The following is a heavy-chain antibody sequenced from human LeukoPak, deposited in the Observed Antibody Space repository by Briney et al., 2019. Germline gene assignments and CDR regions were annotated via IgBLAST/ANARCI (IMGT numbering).Heavy chain of an antibody. V-gene: IGHV1-8*01. CDR3: ARGQSIAVAGAPGY. J-gene: IGHJ4*02. CDR1: GYTFTSYD. D-gene: IGHD6-19*01. Sequence: ASVKVSCKASGYTFTSYDINWVRQAPGQGLEWMGWMNPNSGNTGYAQKFQGRVTMTRNTSISTAYMELSSLRSEDTAVYYCARGQSIAVAGAPGYWGQGTLVTVSS. CDR2: MNPNSGNT.